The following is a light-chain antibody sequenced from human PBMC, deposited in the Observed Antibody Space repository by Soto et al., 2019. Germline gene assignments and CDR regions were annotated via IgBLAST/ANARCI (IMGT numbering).Light chain of an antibody. V-gene: IGKV1-5*03. Sequence: GDRVTITCRASQSTTGWLAWYQQKPGKAPKLLIYGTSSLETGVPSRFSGSGSGTEFTLTITYLQPDDFATYYCQQYSPYSYRFGQGTKLEIK. J-gene: IGKJ2*03. CDR1: QSTTGW. CDR2: GTS. CDR3: QQYSPYSYR.